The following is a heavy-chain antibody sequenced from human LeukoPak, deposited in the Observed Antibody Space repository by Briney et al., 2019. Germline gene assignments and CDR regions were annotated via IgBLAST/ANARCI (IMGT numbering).Heavy chain of an antibody. CDR2: ISAYNGNT. CDR1: GYTFTSYY. V-gene: IGHV1-18*04. CDR3: ARVVLWFGELLGYYMDV. J-gene: IGHJ6*03. D-gene: IGHD3-10*01. Sequence: ASVTVSCKASGYTFTSYYMHWVRQAPGQGLEWMGWISAYNGNTNYAQKLQGRVTMTTDTSTSTAYMELRSLRSDDTAVYYCARVVLWFGELLGYYMDVWGKGTTVTISS.